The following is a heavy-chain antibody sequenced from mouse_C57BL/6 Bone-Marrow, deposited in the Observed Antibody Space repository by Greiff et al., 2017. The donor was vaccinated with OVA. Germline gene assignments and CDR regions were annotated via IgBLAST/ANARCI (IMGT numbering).Heavy chain of an antibody. CDR3: ARNLRGGYYAMDD. J-gene: IGHJ4*01. CDR2: IWSDGST. CDR1: GFSLTSYG. V-gene: IGHV2-6*02. Sequence: VQLQQSGPGLVAPSQCLSITCTVSGFSLTSYGVHWVRQPPGKGLEWLVVIWSDGSTTYNSALKSRLSISKDNSKSQVFLKMNSLQTDDTAMYYCARNLRGGYYAMDDWGQGTSVTVSS. D-gene: IGHD1-1*01.